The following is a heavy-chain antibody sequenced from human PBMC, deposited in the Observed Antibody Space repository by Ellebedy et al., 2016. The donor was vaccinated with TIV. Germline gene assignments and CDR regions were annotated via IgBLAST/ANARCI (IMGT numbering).Heavy chain of an antibody. D-gene: IGHD1-1*01. J-gene: IGHJ4*02. CDR2: IGGSGDDT. Sequence: GGSLRLSCAASEFTFTNYAMNWVRQAPGKGLEWVSGIGGSGDDTYYADSVKGRFTISRDNSKNTLLLQMNSLRAEDTAIYFCAKADGPHWLEPFFDFWGQGTLVAVSS. V-gene: IGHV3-23*01. CDR3: AKADGPHWLEPFFDF. CDR1: EFTFTNYA.